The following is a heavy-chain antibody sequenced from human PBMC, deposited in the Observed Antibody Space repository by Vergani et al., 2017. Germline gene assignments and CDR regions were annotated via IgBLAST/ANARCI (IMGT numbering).Heavy chain of an antibody. D-gene: IGHD3-16*01. CDR1: GGSISSYY. V-gene: IGHV4-4*07. CDR3: ASGKYYSDSTSHFRGRYFDV. CDR2: IYNSGNG. J-gene: IGHJ2*01. Sequence: QVQLQESGPGLVKPSETLSLTCTVSGGSISSYYWSWIRQPAGKGLEWIGRIYNSGNGDSSSSLKSRVTISADTSKNQFSLRLTSVTAADTAVYYCASGKYYSDSTSHFRGRYFDVWGRGTLVTVPS.